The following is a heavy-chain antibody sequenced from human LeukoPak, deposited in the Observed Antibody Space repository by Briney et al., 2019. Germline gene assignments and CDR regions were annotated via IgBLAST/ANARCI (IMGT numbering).Heavy chain of an antibody. Sequence: GGSLRLSCAASGFTVSSTYLTWVRQAPGKGLEWLSVIYSGGYTYYADSVKGRFFISRDISENMVYLRMNSLSVEDTAVYFCARGRPAHYFDSWGPGTLVTVS. J-gene: IGHJ4*02. CDR3: ARGRPAHYFDS. V-gene: IGHV3-66*01. D-gene: IGHD6-6*01. CDR2: IYSGGYT. CDR1: GFTVSSTY.